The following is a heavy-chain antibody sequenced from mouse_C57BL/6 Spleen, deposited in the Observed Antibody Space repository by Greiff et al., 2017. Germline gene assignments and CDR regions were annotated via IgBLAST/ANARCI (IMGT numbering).Heavy chain of an antibody. J-gene: IGHJ2*01. CDR3: TNHYYGSSLDY. Sequence: VQLQQSGTVLARPGASVKMSCKTSGYTFTSYWMPWVKQRPGQGLEWIGSIYPGNSDTSYNQKFKGKANLTAVTSASTAYRELSSLTTADSAVYYCTNHYYGSSLDYWGQGTTLTVSS. CDR1: GYTFTSYW. D-gene: IGHD1-1*01. V-gene: IGHV1-5*01. CDR2: IYPGNSDT.